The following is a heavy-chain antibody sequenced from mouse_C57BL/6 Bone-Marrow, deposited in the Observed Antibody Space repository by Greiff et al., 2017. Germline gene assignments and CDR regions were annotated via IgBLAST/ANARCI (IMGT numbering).Heavy chain of an antibody. Sequence: QVQLQQSGPGLVQPSQSLSITCTVSGFSLTSYGVHWVRQSPGKGLEWLGVIWRGGSTDYNAAFMSRLSITKDNSKSQVFFKMNSLQADDTAIYYCAKILYYSNYDAMDYWGQGTSVTVSS. CDR3: AKILYYSNYDAMDY. V-gene: IGHV2-5*01. CDR2: IWRGGST. D-gene: IGHD2-5*01. CDR1: GFSLTSYG. J-gene: IGHJ4*01.